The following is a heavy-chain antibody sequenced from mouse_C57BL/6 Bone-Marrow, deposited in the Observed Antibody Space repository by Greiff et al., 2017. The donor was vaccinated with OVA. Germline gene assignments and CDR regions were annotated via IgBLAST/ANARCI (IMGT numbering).Heavy chain of an antibody. Sequence: QVQLQQSGPELVKPGASVKISCKASGYAFSSSWMNWVKQRPGKGLEWIGRIYPGDGDTNYNGKFKGKATLTADKSSSTAYMQLSSLTSEDSAVXFCARSHFSYLLGSNYVPFSYWGQGTLVTVSA. CDR3: ARSHFSYLLGSNYVPFSY. CDR2: IYPGDGDT. D-gene: IGHD1-1*01. CDR1: GYAFSSSW. J-gene: IGHJ3*01. V-gene: IGHV1-82*01.